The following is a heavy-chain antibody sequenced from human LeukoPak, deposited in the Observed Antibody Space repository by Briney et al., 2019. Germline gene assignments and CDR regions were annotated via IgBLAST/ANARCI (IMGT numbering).Heavy chain of an antibody. Sequence: ASVKVSCKASGYTFTGYYMHWVRQAPGQGLEWMGRINPNSGGTNYAQKFQGRVTMTRDTSISTAYMELSRLRSDDTAVYYCARDPSSALLACCGGDCYSGXWGQGTLVTVSS. V-gene: IGHV1-2*06. CDR1: GYTFTGYY. CDR3: ARDPSSALLACCGGDCYSGX. D-gene: IGHD2-21*02. J-gene: IGHJ4*02. CDR2: INPNSGGT.